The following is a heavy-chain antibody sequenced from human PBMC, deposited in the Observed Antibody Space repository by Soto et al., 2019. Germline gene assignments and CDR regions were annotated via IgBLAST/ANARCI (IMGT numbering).Heavy chain of an antibody. D-gene: IGHD2-2*01. Sequence: PGGSLRLACAASGFTVNNAWMSWVRQAPGKGLGWVGRIKSKTDGGTTDYAAPVKGRFTISRDDSKNTLYLQMNSLKTEDTAVYHCTTGGIVVVPAADYYYGMDVWGQGTTVTVSS. V-gene: IGHV3-15*01. CDR3: TTGGIVVVPAADYYYGMDV. CDR1: GFTVNNAW. J-gene: IGHJ6*02. CDR2: IKSKTDGGTT.